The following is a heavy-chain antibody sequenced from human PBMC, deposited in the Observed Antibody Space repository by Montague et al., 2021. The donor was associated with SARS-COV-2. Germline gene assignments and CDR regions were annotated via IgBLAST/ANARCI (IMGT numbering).Heavy chain of an antibody. CDR1: GDSVSGDNVS. CDR3: ASMVRAQVYYFDY. J-gene: IGHJ4*02. Sequence: CAISGDSVSGDNVSWNWIRQSPSRGLEWLGRTYYRSRWFDHYEVSMKGRIIIKADTSKNQFSLKLSSVTAADTAVYYYASMVRAQVYYFDYWGQGTLVTVSS. D-gene: IGHD3-10*01. V-gene: IGHV6-1*01. CDR2: TYYRSRWFD.